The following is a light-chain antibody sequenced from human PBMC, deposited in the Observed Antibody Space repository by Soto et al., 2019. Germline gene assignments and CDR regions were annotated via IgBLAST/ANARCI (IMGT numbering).Light chain of an antibody. V-gene: IGKV2-28*01. Sequence: DIAMTQSPLSLPVTPGEPASIACRSSQSLLYSNGYNYLDWYLQKPGQSPQLLIYLGSNRASGVSDRFSGSGSGTDFTLKISRVEAEDVGVYYCMQALQMRTFGQGTKVEIK. CDR2: LGS. CDR1: QSLLYSNGYNY. CDR3: MQALQMRT. J-gene: IGKJ1*01.